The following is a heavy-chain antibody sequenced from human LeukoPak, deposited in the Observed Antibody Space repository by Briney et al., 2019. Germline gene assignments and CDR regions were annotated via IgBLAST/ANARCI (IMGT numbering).Heavy chain of an antibody. D-gene: IGHD1-26*01. J-gene: IGHJ4*02. Sequence: GGSPRLSCAASGFTFSSYWMSWVRQAPGKGLEWVASIKQDGSDKKYVDSVKGRFTISRDNAKNSLYLQMDSLRDEDTAVYYCARGGGDYWGQGTLVTVTS. V-gene: IGHV3-7*01. CDR2: IKQDGSDK. CDR1: GFTFSSYW. CDR3: ARGGGDY.